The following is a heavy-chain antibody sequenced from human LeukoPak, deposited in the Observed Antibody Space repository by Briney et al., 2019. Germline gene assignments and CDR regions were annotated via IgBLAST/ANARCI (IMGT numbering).Heavy chain of an antibody. V-gene: IGHV1-2*02. D-gene: IGHD6-13*01. J-gene: IGHJ4*02. CDR3: ARGDSSSWYPYY. CDR2: INPNSGGT. Sequence: ASVKDSCKASGYTFTGYYMHWMRQAPGQGLEGMGWINPNSGGTNYAQKFQGRVTMTRDTSISTAYMELSRLRSDDTAVYYCARGDSSSWYPYYWGQGTLVTVSS. CDR1: GYTFTGYY.